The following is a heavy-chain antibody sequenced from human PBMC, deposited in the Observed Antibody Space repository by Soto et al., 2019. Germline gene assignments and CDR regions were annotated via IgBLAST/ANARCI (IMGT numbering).Heavy chain of an antibody. D-gene: IGHD4-17*01. CDR1: GFIFSSYT. CDR3: AREDYAGASPRFDY. Sequence: EVQLVESGGGLVKPGGSLRLSCAASGFIFSSYTMDWVRQAPGKGLEWVSSISSSSSNIEYADSVKGRFSVSRDNANNSLFLQINSLRAEDTAIYYCAREDYAGASPRFDYWGLGALVTVSS. CDR2: ISSSSSNI. V-gene: IGHV3-21*01. J-gene: IGHJ4*02.